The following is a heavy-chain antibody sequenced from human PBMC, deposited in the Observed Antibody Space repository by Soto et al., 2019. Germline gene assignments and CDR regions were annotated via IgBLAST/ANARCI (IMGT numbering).Heavy chain of an antibody. Sequence: PGGSLRLSCAAFGFTFSSYAMSWVRQAPGKGLEWVSAISGSGGSTYYADSVKGRFTISRDNSKNTLYLQMNSLRAEDTAVYYCVKEVSSGWYYWFEPWGQGTLVTVSS. CDR1: GFTFSSYA. J-gene: IGHJ5*02. CDR2: ISGSGGST. V-gene: IGHV3-23*01. D-gene: IGHD6-19*01. CDR3: VKEVSSGWYYWFEP.